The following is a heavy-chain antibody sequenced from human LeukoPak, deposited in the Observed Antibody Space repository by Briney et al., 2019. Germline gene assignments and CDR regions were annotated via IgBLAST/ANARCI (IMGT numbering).Heavy chain of an antibody. CDR3: GRDFYGSGIYFDY. J-gene: IGHJ4*02. V-gene: IGHV4-39*07. CDR2: IYYDGNT. CDR1: GGSISSSRTYY. D-gene: IGHD3-10*01. Sequence: SETLSLTCTVSGGSISSSRTYYWGSVRQPPGKGLEWIGSIYYDGNTYYNPSLKSRVTISVDTSKNQFSLRQSSVTAADTAVYYCGRDFYGSGIYFDYWGQGILVTVSS.